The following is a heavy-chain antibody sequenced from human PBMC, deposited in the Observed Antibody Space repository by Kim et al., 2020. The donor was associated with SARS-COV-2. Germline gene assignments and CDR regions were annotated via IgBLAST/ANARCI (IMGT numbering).Heavy chain of an antibody. V-gene: IGHV1-69*13. D-gene: IGHD6-13*01. Sequence: SVKVSCKASGGTFSSYAISWVRQAPGQGLEWMGGIIPIFGTANYAQKFQGRVTITADESTSTAYMELSSLRSEDTAVYYCARGLRGIAAAGFYYGMTSGAKGPRSPSP. J-gene: IGHJ6*02. CDR3: ARGLRGIAAAGFYYGMTS. CDR1: GGTFSSYA. CDR2: IIPIFGTA.